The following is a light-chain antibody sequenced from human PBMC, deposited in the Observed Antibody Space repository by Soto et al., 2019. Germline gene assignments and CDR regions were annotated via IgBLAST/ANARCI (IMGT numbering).Light chain of an antibody. CDR3: FSYAGRSVYF. CDR2: EVI. Sequence: QSALTQVASLSGSPGQSITISCTGTSSDVGTFNLVSWYQQHPGKAPRLMIYEVIKRPSGVSNRFSGSKSGNTASLTISGLRVEDEVDFYGFSYAGRSVYFFGMGTRVPAL. J-gene: IGLJ1*01. V-gene: IGLV2-23*02. CDR1: SSDVGTFNL.